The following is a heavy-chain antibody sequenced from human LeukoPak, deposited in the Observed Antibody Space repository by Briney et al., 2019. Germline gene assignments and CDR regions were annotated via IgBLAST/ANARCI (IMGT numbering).Heavy chain of an antibody. V-gene: IGHV3-11*06. D-gene: IGHD2-21*02. CDR1: GFTFSDYY. J-gene: IGHJ4*02. CDR3: ARVVAVTSYYFDY. Sequence: GGSLRLSCAASGFTFSDYYMSWIRHAPGKGLEWISYISSSSSYTNYADSVKGRFTISRDNAKTSLYLQMNNLRAEDTAVHYCARVVAVTSYYFDYWGQGTLVTVSS. CDR2: ISSSSSYT.